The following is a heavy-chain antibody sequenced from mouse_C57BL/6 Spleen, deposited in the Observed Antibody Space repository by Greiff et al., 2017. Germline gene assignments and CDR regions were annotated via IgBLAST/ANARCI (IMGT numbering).Heavy chain of an antibody. J-gene: IGHJ4*01. D-gene: IGHD2-1*01. CDR3: TRVGNYCYAMDY. CDR2: IDPSDSYT. CDR1: GYTFTSYW. V-gene: IGHV1-69*01. Sequence: QVQLQQPGAELVMPGASVKLSCKASGYTFTSYWMHWVKQRPGQGLEWIGEIDPSDSYTNYNQKFKGKSTLTVDKSSSTAYMQLSSLTSEDSAVYYCTRVGNYCYAMDYWGQGTSVTVAA.